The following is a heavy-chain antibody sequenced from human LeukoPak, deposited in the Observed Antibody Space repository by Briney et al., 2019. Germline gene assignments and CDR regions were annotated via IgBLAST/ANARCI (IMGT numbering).Heavy chain of an antibody. D-gene: IGHD5-18*01. CDR1: GGSISSNY. V-gene: IGHV4-59*01. Sequence: SETLSLTCTVSGGSISSNYWSWIRQPPGKGLEWIGYIYYSGSTNYNPSLKSRVTISVDTSKNQFSLKLSSVTAAVSAVYYCARAGFLYVYSYGLGAFDIWGQGTMVTVSS. CDR2: IYYSGST. CDR3: ARAGFLYVYSYGLGAFDI. J-gene: IGHJ3*02.